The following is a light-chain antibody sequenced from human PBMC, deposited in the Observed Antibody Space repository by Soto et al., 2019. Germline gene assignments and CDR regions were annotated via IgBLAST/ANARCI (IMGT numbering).Light chain of an antibody. Sequence: SYELTQAPSESVAPRETASISCGGDRIGRKSVHWYQQKPGQAPVLVMYYDNDRPSEIPERFSGFNSGNTATLDISGVEAGDEADYYCQVWDTSSDHYVFGPGTKLTVL. CDR2: YDN. CDR1: RIGRKS. CDR3: QVWDTSSDHYV. J-gene: IGLJ1*01. V-gene: IGLV3-21*04.